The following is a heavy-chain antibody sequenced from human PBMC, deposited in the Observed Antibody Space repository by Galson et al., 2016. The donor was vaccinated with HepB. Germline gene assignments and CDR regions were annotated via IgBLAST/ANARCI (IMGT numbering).Heavy chain of an antibody. CDR1: GFSLSSSGGG. J-gene: IGHJ3*02. Sequence: PALVKPTQTLTLTCTFSGFSLSSSGGGVGWIRQPPGKALEWLALLYWDDDERYSPSLKSRLTITKDTSKNQVILTVTNMDPVDTATYYCAHRRTSRGWGAFDIWGQGTMVTVSS. V-gene: IGHV2-5*02. CDR2: LYWDDDE. D-gene: IGHD1-1*01. CDR3: AHRRTSRGWGAFDI.